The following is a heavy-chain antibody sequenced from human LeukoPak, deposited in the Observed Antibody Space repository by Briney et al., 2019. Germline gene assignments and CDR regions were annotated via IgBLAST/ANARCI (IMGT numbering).Heavy chain of an antibody. Sequence: GAPLKTSGKGSGYSISSYWIGWRHQLPGKRLELMGIIYPGDSNTKYSPSFQGQVTISADKTISTAYLQWSSLNASDTVMYYCARQTSIAAPNTYWGQGTLVTVSS. D-gene: IGHD6-6*01. J-gene: IGHJ4*02. CDR3: ARQTSIAAPNTY. V-gene: IGHV5-51*07. CDR2: IYPGDSNT. CDR1: GYSISSYW.